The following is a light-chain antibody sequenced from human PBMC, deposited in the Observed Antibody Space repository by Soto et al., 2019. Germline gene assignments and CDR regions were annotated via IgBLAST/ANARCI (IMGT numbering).Light chain of an antibody. CDR3: AAWDDSLDGPV. CDR1: SSNIGGNA. V-gene: IGLV1-44*01. J-gene: IGLJ2*01. CDR2: TNN. Sequence: QSVLTQPPSASGTPGQRVTISCSGSSSNIGGNAVNWYQQLPGTAPKLLIYTNNQRPSGVPDRFSGSKSGTSASLAISGLQSADEADYYCAAWDDSLDGPVFGGGTKVTVL.